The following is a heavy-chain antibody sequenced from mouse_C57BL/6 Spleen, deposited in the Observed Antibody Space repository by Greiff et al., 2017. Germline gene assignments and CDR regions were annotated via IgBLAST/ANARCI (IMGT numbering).Heavy chain of an antibody. D-gene: IGHD2-1*01. V-gene: IGHV1-54*01. Sequence: QVLLQQSGAELVRPGTSVKVSCKASGYAFPNYLIEWVKQRPGQGLEWIGVINPGSGGTNYNEKFKGKATLTADKSSSTAYMQLSSLTSEDSAVYFCARPYGNSAWFAYWGQGTLVTVSA. J-gene: IGHJ3*01. CDR3: ARPYGNSAWFAY. CDR2: INPGSGGT. CDR1: GYAFPNYL.